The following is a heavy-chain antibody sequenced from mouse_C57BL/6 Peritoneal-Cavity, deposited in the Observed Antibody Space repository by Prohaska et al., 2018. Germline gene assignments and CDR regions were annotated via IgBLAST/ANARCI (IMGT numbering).Heavy chain of an antibody. D-gene: IGHD2-4*01. CDR1: GYTFTSYW. CDR3: ARYTIYYDYDGGGFDY. CDR2: IDPSDSET. Sequence: QVQLQQPGAELVRPGSSVKLSCKASGYTFTSYWMHWVKQRPIQGLEWIGNIDPSDSETHYNQKFKDKATLTVDKSSSTAYMQLSSLTSEDAAVYYCARYTIYYDYDGGGFDYWGQGTTLTVSS. J-gene: IGHJ2*01. V-gene: IGHV1-52*01.